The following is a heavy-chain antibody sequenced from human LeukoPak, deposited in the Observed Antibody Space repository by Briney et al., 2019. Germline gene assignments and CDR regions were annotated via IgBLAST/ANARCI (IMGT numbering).Heavy chain of an antibody. CDR1: GFTFSNYW. J-gene: IGHJ4*02. CDR3: ARGGATRPDY. CDR2: IKEDGSEK. D-gene: IGHD6-6*01. V-gene: IGHV3-7*01. Sequence: GGALRLSFTASGFTFSNYWMSWVRQAPGKGLEWVANIKEDGSEKYYVDSVKGRFTISRDNAKNSLYLQMNSLRAEDTAVYYCARGGATRPDYWGQGTLVTVSS.